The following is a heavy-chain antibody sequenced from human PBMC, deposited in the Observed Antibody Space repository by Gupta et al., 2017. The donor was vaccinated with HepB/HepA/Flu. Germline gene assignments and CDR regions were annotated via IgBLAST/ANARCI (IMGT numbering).Heavy chain of an antibody. CDR3: GKGVYWGGYCYYSSYMDV. V-gene: IGHV3-43*01. D-gene: IGHD2-21*02. Sequence: EVQLVESGGVVVQPGGSLRLSCAASGFTFDDYTMHWVRQAPGKGLEWVSLSSWDGGSKYYEDSGKGLGTISRDNSKNSLYRQMNGLRTAEIELPYGGKGVYWGGYCYYSSYMDVWG. CDR2: SSWDGGSK. J-gene: IGHJ6*03. CDR1: GFTFDDYT.